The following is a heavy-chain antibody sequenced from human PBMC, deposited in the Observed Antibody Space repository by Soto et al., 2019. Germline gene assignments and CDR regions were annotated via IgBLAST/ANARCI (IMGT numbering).Heavy chain of an antibody. Sequence: QLQLQESGSGLVKPSQTLSLTCAVSGGSISSGGYSWSWIRQPPGKGLEWIGYIYHSGSTYYNPSLKSRVTLSVDRSKNQFSLKLSSVTAADTAVYYCARDGGDYGDTEYFQHWGQGTLVTVSS. J-gene: IGHJ1*01. D-gene: IGHD4-17*01. CDR1: GGSISSGGYS. V-gene: IGHV4-30-2*01. CDR2: IYHSGST. CDR3: ARDGGDYGDTEYFQH.